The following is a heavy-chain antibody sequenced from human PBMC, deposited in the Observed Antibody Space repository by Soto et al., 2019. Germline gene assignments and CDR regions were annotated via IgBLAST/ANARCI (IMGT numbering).Heavy chain of an antibody. CDR1: GGSVSSGSYY. CDR2: IYYSGST. V-gene: IGHV4-61*01. J-gene: IGHJ4*02. Sequence: SETLSLTCTVSGGSVSSGSYYWSWIRQPPGKGLEWIGYIYYSGSTNYNPSLKSRVTISVDTSKNQFSLKLSSVTAADTAVYYCARDPDYWGQGTLVTVSS. CDR3: ARDPDY.